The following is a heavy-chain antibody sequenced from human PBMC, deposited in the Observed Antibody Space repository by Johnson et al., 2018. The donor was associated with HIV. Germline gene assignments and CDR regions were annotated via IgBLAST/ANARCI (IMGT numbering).Heavy chain of an antibody. CDR3: ARGLWLTPDVFDF. CDR1: GFTFSSYG. Sequence: QVQLVESGGGVVRPGGSLRLSCAASGFTFSSYGMHWVRQAPGKGLEWVAVISYDGNNKYYADSVKGQFTISRDNSKNTLYLQMNSLRAEDTAVYYCARGLWLTPDVFDFWGQGTMVTVSS. CDR2: ISYDGNNK. D-gene: IGHD3-16*01. V-gene: IGHV3-30*03. J-gene: IGHJ3*01.